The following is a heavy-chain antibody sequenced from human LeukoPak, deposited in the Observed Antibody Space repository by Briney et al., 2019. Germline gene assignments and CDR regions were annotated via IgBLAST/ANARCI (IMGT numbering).Heavy chain of an antibody. V-gene: IGHV5-51*01. J-gene: IGHJ4*02. CDR1: GYSFTSYW. CDR2: IYPGDSDT. Sequence: RGESLKISCKGSGYSFTSYWIGWVRQMPGKGLEWMGIIYPGDSDTRYSPSFQGQVTISADKSISTAYLQWSSLKASDTAMYYCARQEEVAAAAFDYWGQGTLVTVSS. CDR3: ARQEEVAAAAFDY. D-gene: IGHD6-25*01.